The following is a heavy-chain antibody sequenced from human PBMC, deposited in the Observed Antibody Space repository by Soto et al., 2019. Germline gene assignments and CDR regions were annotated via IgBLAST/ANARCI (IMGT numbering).Heavy chain of an antibody. Sequence: EASVKVSCKVSGYTLTELSMHWVRQAPGKGLECMGGFDPEDGETIYAQKFQGRVTMTEDTSTDTAYMELSSLRSEDTAVYYCATPKYNWNYGGSDAFDIWGQGTMVTVSS. CDR3: ATPKYNWNYGGSDAFDI. D-gene: IGHD1-7*01. J-gene: IGHJ3*02. CDR1: GYTLTELS. CDR2: FDPEDGET. V-gene: IGHV1-24*01.